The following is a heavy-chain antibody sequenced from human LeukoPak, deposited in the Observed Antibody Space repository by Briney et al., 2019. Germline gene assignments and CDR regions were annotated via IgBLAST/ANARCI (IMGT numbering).Heavy chain of an antibody. J-gene: IGHJ6*02. CDR1: GFTFSSYG. CDR2: ISYDGSNK. D-gene: IGHD2-2*01. Sequence: GGSLRLSCAASGFTFSSYGMHWVRQAPGKGLEWVAVISYDGSNKYYADSVKGRFTISRDNSKNTLYLQMNSLRAEDTAVYYCAKDELDIVVLPAAPGTYYYGMDVWGQGTTVTVSS. CDR3: AKDELDIVVLPAAPGTYYYGMDV. V-gene: IGHV3-30*18.